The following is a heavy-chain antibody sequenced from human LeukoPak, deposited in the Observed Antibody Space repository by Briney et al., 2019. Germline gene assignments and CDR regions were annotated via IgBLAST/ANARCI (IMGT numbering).Heavy chain of an antibody. D-gene: IGHD4-17*01. J-gene: IGHJ3*02. CDR2: INSDGSST. CDR3: TFSSYGDHVGVDAFDI. V-gene: IGHV3-74*01. Sequence: GGSLRLSCAPSGFTLSSYWMHWVRQTPGKGLVWVSRINSDGSSTHYADSVKGRFTISRDNAKNTLYLQMNSLRAEDTAVYYCTFSSYGDHVGVDAFDIWGQGTMVTVSS. CDR1: GFTLSSYW.